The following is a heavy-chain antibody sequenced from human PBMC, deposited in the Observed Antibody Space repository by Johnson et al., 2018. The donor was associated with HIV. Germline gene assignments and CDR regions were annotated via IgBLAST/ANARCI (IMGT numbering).Heavy chain of an antibody. CDR2: ISYDGSNK. D-gene: IGHD3-16*01. CDR1: GFTFSSYA. Sequence: QMQLVESGGGVVQPGRSLRLSCAASGFTFSSYAMHWVRQAPGKGLEWVAVISYDGSNKYYADSVKGRFTISRDNSKNTLYLQMNSLGAEDTAVYYCASGGGLEVAFDIWGQGTMVTVSS. J-gene: IGHJ3*02. V-gene: IGHV3-30*04. CDR3: ASGGGLEVAFDI.